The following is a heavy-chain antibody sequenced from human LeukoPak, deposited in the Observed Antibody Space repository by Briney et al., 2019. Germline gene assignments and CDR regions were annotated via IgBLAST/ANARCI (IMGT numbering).Heavy chain of an antibody. CDR1: GGSFSGYY. CDR3: ARPNQYYFDY. D-gene: IGHD1-14*01. V-gene: IGHV4-34*01. CDR2: INHSGRA. J-gene: IGHJ4*02. Sequence: SETLSLTCAVYGGSFSGYYWSWLRQPPGKGLEWIGEINHSGRANYNPSLKSRVTISVDTSKNQFSLKVTSVTAADTAVYYCARPNQYYFDYWGQGTLVTVSS.